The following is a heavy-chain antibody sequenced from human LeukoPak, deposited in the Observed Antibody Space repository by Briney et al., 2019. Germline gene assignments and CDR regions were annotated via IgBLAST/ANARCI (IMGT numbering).Heavy chain of an antibody. Sequence: GGSLRLCCAASGFTVSSNYMSWVRQAPGKGLEWVSVIYSGGSTYYADSVKGRFTISRDNSKNTLYLQMNSLRAEDTAVYYCAKDAYCSGGSCYPHFDYWGQGTLVTVSS. CDR2: IYSGGST. V-gene: IGHV3-53*01. CDR3: AKDAYCSGGSCYPHFDY. CDR1: GFTVSSNY. J-gene: IGHJ4*02. D-gene: IGHD2-15*01.